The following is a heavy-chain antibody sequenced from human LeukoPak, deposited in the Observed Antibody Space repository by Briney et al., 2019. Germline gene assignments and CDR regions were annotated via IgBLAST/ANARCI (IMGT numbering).Heavy chain of an antibody. Sequence: SETLSLTCAVYGGSFSGYYWSWIRRPPGKGLEWIGEINHSGSTNYNPSLKSRVTISVDTSKNQFSLKLSSVTAADTAVYYCARFYYYGMDVCGQGTTVTVSS. CDR3: ARFYYYGMDV. CDR1: GGSFSGYY. CDR2: INHSGST. V-gene: IGHV4-34*01. J-gene: IGHJ6*02.